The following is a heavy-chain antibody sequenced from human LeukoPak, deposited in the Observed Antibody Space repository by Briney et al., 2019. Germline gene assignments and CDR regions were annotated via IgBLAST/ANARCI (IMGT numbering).Heavy chain of an antibody. J-gene: IGHJ6*03. V-gene: IGHV3-30*04. Sequence: GGSLRLSCAASGFTFSSYAMHWVRQAPGKGLEWEAVISYDGSIKYDADSVKGRFTISRDNSKNTLYLQMNSLRAEDTAVYYCARGRYCSGGSCYGNYYYYYMDVWGKGTTVTVS. CDR2: ISYDGSIK. CDR3: ARGRYCSGGSCYGNYYYYYMDV. D-gene: IGHD2-15*01. CDR1: GFTFSSYA.